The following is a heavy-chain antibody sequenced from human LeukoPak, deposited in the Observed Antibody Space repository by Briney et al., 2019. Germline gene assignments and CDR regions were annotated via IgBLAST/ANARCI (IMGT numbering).Heavy chain of an antibody. CDR3: ARYIPSCGGNCDDGFDI. V-gene: IGHV3-53*01. J-gene: IGHJ3*02. Sequence: GGSLRLSCAASGFTVSSNYMTWVRQAPGKGLEWVSVLYSGGDTYYADSVKGRFTISRDNSKNTLYLQLNTLRAEDTAVYYCARYIPSCGGNCDDGFDIWGQGTMVTVSS. D-gene: IGHD2-21*01. CDR2: LYSGGDT. CDR1: GFTVSSNY.